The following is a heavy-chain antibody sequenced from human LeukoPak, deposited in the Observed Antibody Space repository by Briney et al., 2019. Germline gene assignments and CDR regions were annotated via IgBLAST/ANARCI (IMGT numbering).Heavy chain of an antibody. CDR3: ARDLGSYSSGWYMGFDY. J-gene: IGHJ4*02. V-gene: IGHV3-23*01. Sequence: GGSLRLSCAASGFTFSSYAMSWVRQAPGKGLEWVSAISGSGARTYYADSVKGRFTISRDNAKNSLYLQMNSLRAEDTAIYYCARDLGSYSSGWYMGFDYWGQGTLVTISS. CDR1: GFTFSSYA. CDR2: ISGSGART. D-gene: IGHD6-19*01.